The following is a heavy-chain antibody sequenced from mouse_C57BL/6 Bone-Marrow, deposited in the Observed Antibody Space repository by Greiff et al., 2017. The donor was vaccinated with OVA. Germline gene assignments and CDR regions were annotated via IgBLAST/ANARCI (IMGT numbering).Heavy chain of an antibody. D-gene: IGHD1-1*01. CDR2: IDPETGGT. J-gene: IGHJ1*01. CDR3: TRRDGSCYCWYFGG. V-gene: IGHV1-15*01. Sequence: VQLQQSGAELVRPGASVTLSCKASGYTFTDYEMPWVKQTPVHGLEWIGAIDPETGGTAYNQKFKGKAILTADKSSSTAYMELRSLTSEDSAVYYCTRRDGSCYCWYFGGWGAGTTVTVSS. CDR1: GYTFTDYE.